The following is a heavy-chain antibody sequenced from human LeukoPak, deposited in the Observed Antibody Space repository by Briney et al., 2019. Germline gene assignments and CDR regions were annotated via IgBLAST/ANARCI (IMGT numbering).Heavy chain of an antibody. J-gene: IGHJ4*02. CDR1: GGSISSYY. D-gene: IGHD6-13*01. V-gene: IGHV4-59*01. CDR2: IYYSGST. CDR3: ARYSSSWYPYFDY. Sequence: PSETLSLTCTVSGGSISSYYWSWIRQPPGKGLEWIGYIYYSGSTNYNPSLKSRVTISVDTSKNQFSLKLSSVTAADTAVYYCARYSSSWYPYFDYWGQGTLVTVSS.